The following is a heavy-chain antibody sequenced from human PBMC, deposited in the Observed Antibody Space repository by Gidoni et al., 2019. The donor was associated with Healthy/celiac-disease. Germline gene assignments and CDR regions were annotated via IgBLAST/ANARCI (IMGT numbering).Heavy chain of an antibody. CDR3: ARDWSYDLWSGYYYMDV. CDR1: GFTFSSYA. D-gene: IGHD3-3*01. V-gene: IGHV3-30*04. CDR2: ISYDGSNK. J-gene: IGHJ6*03. Sequence: QVQLVESGGGVVQPGRSLRLSCAASGFTFSSYAMHWVRQAPGKGLEWVAVISYDGSNKYYADSVKGRFTISRDNSKNTLYLQMNSLRAEDTAVYYCARDWSYDLWSGYYYMDVWGKGTTVTVSS.